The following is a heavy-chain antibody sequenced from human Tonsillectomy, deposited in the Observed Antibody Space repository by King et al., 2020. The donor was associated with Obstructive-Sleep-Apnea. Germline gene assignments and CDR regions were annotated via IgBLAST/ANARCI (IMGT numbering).Heavy chain of an antibody. CDR3: STEDD. CDR2: IKSKTNGGTR. Sequence: VQLVESGGGLVKPGGSLRLSCAASGFTFSNAWMSWVRHAPGKELEWVGRIKSKTNGGTRDYAAPVKGRFTISRDDSKKTLYLQMNSLKIEDTPIYYCSTEDDWGQGTLVTVSS. V-gene: IGHV3-15*01. J-gene: IGHJ4*02. CDR1: GFTFSNAW.